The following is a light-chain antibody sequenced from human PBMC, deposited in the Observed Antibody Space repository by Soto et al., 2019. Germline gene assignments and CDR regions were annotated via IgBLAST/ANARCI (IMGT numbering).Light chain of an antibody. V-gene: IGKV4-1*01. CDR3: QQYYTTPALT. CDR2: WAY. Sequence: DIVITQCPGSLAVSLGERATINCRSSLSFLSSSNNLNYLAWYQQKPGQPPKLLXFWAYTRESGVPDPFSGSGSETDFTPTISSLQAEDVAVYYCQQYYTTPALTCGGGTKVDIK. CDR1: LSFLSSSNNLNY. J-gene: IGKJ4*01.